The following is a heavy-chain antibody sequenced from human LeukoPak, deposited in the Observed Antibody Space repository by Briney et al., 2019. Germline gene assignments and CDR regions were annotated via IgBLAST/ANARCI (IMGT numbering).Heavy chain of an antibody. Sequence: GGSLRLSCAASGFTFSSYSMNWVRQAPGKGLEWVSSISSSSSYIYYAGSVKGRFTISRDNAKNSLYLQMNNLRAEDTAVYYCARDSAPRVGYFQHWGQGTLVTVSS. V-gene: IGHV3-21*01. J-gene: IGHJ1*01. CDR1: GFTFSSYS. CDR3: ARDSAPRVGYFQH. CDR2: ISSSSSYI. D-gene: IGHD2-2*01.